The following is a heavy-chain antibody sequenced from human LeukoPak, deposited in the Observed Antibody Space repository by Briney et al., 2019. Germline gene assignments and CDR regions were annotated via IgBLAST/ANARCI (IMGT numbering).Heavy chain of an antibody. D-gene: IGHD5-18*01. CDR3: AGSRGLEYSYGT. V-gene: IGHV1-46*01. J-gene: IGHJ5*02. CDR1: GYTFTSYY. Sequence: GASVKVSCKASGYTFTSYYMHWVRQAPGQGLEWMGIINPSGGSTSYAQKFQGRVTMTRDTSTSTVYMELSSLRSEDTAVYYCAGSRGLEYSYGTWGQGTLVTVSS. CDR2: INPSGGST.